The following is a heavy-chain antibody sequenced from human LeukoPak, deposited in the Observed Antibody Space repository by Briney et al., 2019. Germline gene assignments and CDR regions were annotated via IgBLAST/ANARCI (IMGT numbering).Heavy chain of an antibody. D-gene: IGHD4-17*01. CDR3: ATGDYGALDY. J-gene: IGHJ4*02. CDR2: ISYDGSNE. V-gene: IGHV3-30*04. Sequence: GGSLRLSCAASGFTFSSYVMHWVRQAPGKGLEWVAIISYDGSNEYYADSVKGRFTVSRDNAKNSLYLQMNSLRAEDTAVYYCATGDYGALDYWGQGTLVTVSS. CDR1: GFTFSSYV.